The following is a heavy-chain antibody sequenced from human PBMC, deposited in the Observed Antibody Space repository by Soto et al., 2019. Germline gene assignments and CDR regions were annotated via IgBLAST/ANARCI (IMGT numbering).Heavy chain of an antibody. CDR3: ARQQQLVRPYNWFDP. V-gene: IGHV1-69*13. Sequence: SVKVSCKASGGTFSSYAISWVRQAPGQGLEWMGGIIPIFGTANYAQKFQGRVTITADESTSTAYMELSSLRSEDTAVYYCARQQQLVRPYNWFDPWGQGTLVTVSS. CDR1: GGTFSSYA. CDR2: IIPIFGTA. J-gene: IGHJ5*02. D-gene: IGHD6-13*01.